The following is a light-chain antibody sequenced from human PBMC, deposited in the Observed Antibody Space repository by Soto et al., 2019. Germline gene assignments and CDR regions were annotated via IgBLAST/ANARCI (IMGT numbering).Light chain of an antibody. CDR2: GAS. CDR3: QQYNSYPWT. V-gene: IGKV3-11*01. CDR1: QSVSSS. J-gene: IGKJ1*01. Sequence: EIVLTQSPATLSLSPGERATLSCRASQSVSSSLAWYQQKPGQAPRLLIYGASNGAAGIPARFSGTGSGTDFTLTISSLEPDDFATYYCQQYNSYPWTFGQGTKVEIK.